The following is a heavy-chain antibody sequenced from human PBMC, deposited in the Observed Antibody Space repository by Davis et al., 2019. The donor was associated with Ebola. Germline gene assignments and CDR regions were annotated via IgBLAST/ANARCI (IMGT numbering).Heavy chain of an antibody. CDR1: GGSIRNSDFNY. V-gene: IGHV4-39*02. J-gene: IGHJ3*02. CDR3: AREPTEYSSSSAFDI. D-gene: IGHD6-6*01. Sequence: SETLSLTCPVSGGSIRNSDFNYWGWIRQPPGKGLEWIGSIYYSGSTFYNPSLKSRLSVSVDPSRNQFSLRLSSVTAADTAVYYCAREPTEYSSSSAFDIWGQGTMVTVSS. CDR2: IYYSGST.